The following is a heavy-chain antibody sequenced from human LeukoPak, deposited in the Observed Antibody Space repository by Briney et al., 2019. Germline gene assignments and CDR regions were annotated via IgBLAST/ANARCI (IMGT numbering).Heavy chain of an antibody. CDR3: ATPGGAVVVPAAIRYFQH. CDR1: GFTFSSYA. D-gene: IGHD2-2*02. J-gene: IGHJ1*01. V-gene: IGHV3-23*01. Sequence: GGSLRLSCAASGFTFSSYAMSWVRQAPGKGLEWVSAISGSGSSTYYAQSVKGRFTISRDNSKNTLYLQMNSLRAEDTAVYYCATPGGAVVVPAAIRYFQHWGQGTLVTVSS. CDR2: ISGSGSST.